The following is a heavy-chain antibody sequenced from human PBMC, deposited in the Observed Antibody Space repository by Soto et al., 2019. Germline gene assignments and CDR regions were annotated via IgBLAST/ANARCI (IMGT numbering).Heavy chain of an antibody. J-gene: IGHJ6*02. D-gene: IGHD1-26*01. V-gene: IGHV5-10-1*01. CDR3: ARGSGSYPDYYYYGMDV. CDR1: GYSFTSYW. Sequence: PGESLKISCKGSGYSFTSYWISWVRQMPGKGLEWMGRIDPSDSYTNYSPSFQGHVTISADKSISTAYLQWSGLKASDTAMYYCARGSGSYPDYYYYGMDVWGQGTTVTVSS. CDR2: IDPSDSYT.